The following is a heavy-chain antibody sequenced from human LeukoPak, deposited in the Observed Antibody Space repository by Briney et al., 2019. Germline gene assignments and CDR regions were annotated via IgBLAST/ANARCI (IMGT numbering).Heavy chain of an antibody. CDR3: ARSPNYYDSSGYYNAEYFQH. Sequence: GGSLRLSCAASGFTFSSYAMHWVRQAPGKGLEWVAVISYDGSNKYYADSVKGRFTISRDNSKNTLYLQMNSLRAEDTAVYYCARSPNYYDSSGYYNAEYFQHWGQGTLVTVSS. CDR1: GFTFSSYA. CDR2: ISYDGSNK. D-gene: IGHD3-22*01. V-gene: IGHV3-30*04. J-gene: IGHJ1*01.